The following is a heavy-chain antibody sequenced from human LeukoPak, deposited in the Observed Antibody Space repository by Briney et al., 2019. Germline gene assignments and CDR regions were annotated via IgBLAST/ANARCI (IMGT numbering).Heavy chain of an antibody. CDR3: ARLEFRGVIMG. D-gene: IGHD3-10*01. J-gene: IGHJ4*02. V-gene: IGHV4-39*07. CDR1: GGSISSSSYY. Sequence: SETLSLTCTVSGGSISSSSYYWGWIRQPPGKGLEWIGSIYYSGSTYYNPSLKSRVTISVDTSKNQFSLKLSSVTAADTAVYYCARLEFRGVIMGWGQGTLVTVSS. CDR2: IYYSGST.